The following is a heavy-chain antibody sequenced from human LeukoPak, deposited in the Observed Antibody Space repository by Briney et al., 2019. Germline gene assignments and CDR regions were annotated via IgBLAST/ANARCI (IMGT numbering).Heavy chain of an antibody. V-gene: IGHV4-61*01. Sequence: PSETLSLTCTVSGGSVSSGSYYWSWIRQPPGKGLEWIGYIYYSGSTNYNPTLKSRVTISVDTSKNQFSLKLSSVTAADTAVYYCARGGGRRYCSGGGCPYYFDYWGQGTLVTVSS. CDR2: IYYSGST. CDR1: GGSVSSGSYY. J-gene: IGHJ4*02. D-gene: IGHD2-15*01. CDR3: ARGGGRRYCSGGGCPYYFDY.